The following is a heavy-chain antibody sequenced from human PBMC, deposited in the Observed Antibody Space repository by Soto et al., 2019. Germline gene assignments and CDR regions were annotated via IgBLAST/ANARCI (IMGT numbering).Heavy chain of an antibody. CDR2: ISGSGGST. CDR1: GFTFSSYA. Sequence: GGSLRLSCAASGFTFSSYAMIWVRQAPGRGLEWVSAISGSGGSTYYADSVKGRFTISRDNSKNTLYLQMNSRRAEDTAVYYCAKDLSLQQPILAFDIWGQGTMVTVS. J-gene: IGHJ3*02. V-gene: IGHV3-23*01. CDR3: AKDLSLQQPILAFDI. D-gene: IGHD6-13*01.